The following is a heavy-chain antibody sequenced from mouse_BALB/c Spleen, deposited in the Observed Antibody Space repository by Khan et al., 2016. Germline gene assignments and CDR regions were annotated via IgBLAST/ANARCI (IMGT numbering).Heavy chain of an antibody. J-gene: IGHJ3*01. CDR3: VRDTPFAY. CDR2: IRSKSSNYAT. Sequence: EVQLVETGGGLVQPRGSLKLSCAASGFTFTTNAMNWVRQAPGKGLEWVSRIRSKSSNYATYYADSVNDRFTISRDDSQSMLYLQMNNLKTEDTARYYCVRDTPFAYWGQGTMVTVSA. CDR1: GFTFTTNA. V-gene: IGHV10S3*01.